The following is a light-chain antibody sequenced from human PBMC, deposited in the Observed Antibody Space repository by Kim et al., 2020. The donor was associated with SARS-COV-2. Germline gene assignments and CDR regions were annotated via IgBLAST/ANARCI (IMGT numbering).Light chain of an antibody. CDR1: QRIDAF. V-gene: IGKV1-5*03. J-gene: IGKJ2*01. CDR2: RAS. Sequence: DIQMTQSPSTLSASVGDRVTITCRASQRIDAFLAWYQQKPGKGPNLLIYRASSLQSGVPSRFSGGGSGTQFTLTISSLQPDDFATYYCLQSSSYPYTCGQGTKLEI. CDR3: LQSSSYPYT.